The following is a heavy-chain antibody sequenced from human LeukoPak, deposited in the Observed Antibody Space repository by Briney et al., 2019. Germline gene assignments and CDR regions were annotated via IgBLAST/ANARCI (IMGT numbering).Heavy chain of an antibody. D-gene: IGHD3-22*01. CDR1: GGSISSHH. V-gene: IGHV4-59*11. CDR2: IYYSGRT. J-gene: IGHJ3*02. CDR3: ARLIDNDSCGDPDTSDM. Sequence: PAETLSLTCAVSGGSISSHHWSWIRQPPGKRLEWIGFIYYSGRTRYNPSLHSRVTISADTSKNHLSLKLTSVTAADTAVYYCARLIDNDSCGDPDTSDMWGQGIMVTVSS.